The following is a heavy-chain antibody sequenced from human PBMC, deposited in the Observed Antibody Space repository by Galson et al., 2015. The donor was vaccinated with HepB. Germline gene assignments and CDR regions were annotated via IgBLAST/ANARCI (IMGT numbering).Heavy chain of an antibody. J-gene: IGHJ6*03. CDR2: IVVGSGNT. CDR1: GFTFTSSA. V-gene: IGHV1-58*01. CDR3: AADKWPAVSYYYMDV. Sequence: SVKVSCKSSGFTFTSSAVQWVRQARGQRLEWIGWIVVGSGNTNYAQKFQERVTITRDMSTSTAYMELSSLRSEDTAVYYCAADKWPAVSYYYMDVWGKGTTVTVSS. D-gene: IGHD2-8*01.